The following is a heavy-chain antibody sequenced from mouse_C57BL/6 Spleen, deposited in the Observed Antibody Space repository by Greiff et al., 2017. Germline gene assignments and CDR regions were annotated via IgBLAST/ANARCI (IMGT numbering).Heavy chain of an antibody. J-gene: IGHJ3*01. CDR3: VVSTMEGAWFAY. CDR1: GFSFNTYA. Sequence: EVHLVESGGGLVQPKGSLKLSCAASGFSFNTYAMNWVRQAPGKGLEWVARIRSKSNNYATYYADSVKDRFTISRDDSESMLYLQMNNLKTEDTAMYYCVVSTMEGAWFAYWGQGTLVTVSA. V-gene: IGHV10-1*01. D-gene: IGHD2-1*01. CDR2: IRSKSNNYAT.